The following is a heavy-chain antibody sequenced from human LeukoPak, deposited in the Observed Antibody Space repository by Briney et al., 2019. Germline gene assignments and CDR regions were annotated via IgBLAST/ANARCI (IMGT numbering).Heavy chain of an antibody. CDR3: AKGRVVTTSPLNY. J-gene: IGHJ4*02. CDR2: ISGGGGST. CDR1: GFTFNNHA. D-gene: IGHD2-21*02. V-gene: IGHV3-23*01. Sequence: GGSLRLSCAASGFTFNNHAMNWVRQAPGKGLEWVSSISGGGGSTNYADSVKGRFTISRDNSKNTLSLESNSLRAENTAVYFCAKGRVVTTSPLNYWGQGTLVTVSS.